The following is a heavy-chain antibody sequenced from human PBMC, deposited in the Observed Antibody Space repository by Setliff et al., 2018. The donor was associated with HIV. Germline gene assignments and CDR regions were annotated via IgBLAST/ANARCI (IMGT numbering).Heavy chain of an antibody. D-gene: IGHD6-6*01. V-gene: IGHV4-38-2*01. CDR1: GYSISSGYY. CDR3: ASEAWTSYRSSSGYYYYYMDV. Sequence: PSETLSLTCGVSGYSISSGYYWGWIRQPPGKGLEWIGSIYHNGITYYNPSLKSRVTISVDTSQNQFSLKLRSVTAADTAVYYCASEAWTSYRSSSGYYYYYMDVWGKGTTVTVSS. CDR2: IYHNGIT. J-gene: IGHJ6*03.